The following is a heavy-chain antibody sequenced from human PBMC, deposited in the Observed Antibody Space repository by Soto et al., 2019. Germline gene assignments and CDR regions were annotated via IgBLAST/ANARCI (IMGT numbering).Heavy chain of an antibody. D-gene: IGHD6-13*01. J-gene: IGHJ4*02. CDR2: INHRSGNT. CDR3: TASSRRGACLDF. V-gene: IGHV1-8*01. Sequence: VQVSYMPSGYAFSRWDVYWVRQAAAQGLEWMGYINHRSGNTSYEQKFQGRVTMTSDTSISTAYMELSSVTSDDTAVDYCTASSRRGACLDFWGQGTPVTVSS. CDR1: GYAFSRWD.